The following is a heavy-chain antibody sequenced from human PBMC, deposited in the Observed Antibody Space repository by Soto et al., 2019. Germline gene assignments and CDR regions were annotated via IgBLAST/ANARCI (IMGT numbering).Heavy chain of an antibody. CDR3: AIVESSRDYVMDV. CDR1: GDTFTSYD. CDR2: MNPNSGNT. J-gene: IGHJ6*01. Sequence: QVQLVQSGAEVKKPGASVKVSCKASGDTFTSYDINWVRQATGQGLEWMGWMNPNSGNTGYAQKFQGRVTMTRNTSISTAYKEQSSLRSEDTGAEYCAIVESSRDYVMDVWGQGTTVTVTS. D-gene: IGHD6-13*01. V-gene: IGHV1-8*01.